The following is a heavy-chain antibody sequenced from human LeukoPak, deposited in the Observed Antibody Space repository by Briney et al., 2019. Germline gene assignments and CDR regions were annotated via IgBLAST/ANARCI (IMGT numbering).Heavy chain of an antibody. CDR2: IHGRN. Sequence: GGSLRLSCAASGFIFRNYGMSWVRQAPGKELEWVSTIHGRNYYADSVKGRFTISRDDSRSTLYLQMDNLRADDTAVYYCAKDQPADGYNSIWGQGTLVTVSS. CDR1: GFIFRNYG. V-gene: IGHV3-23*01. J-gene: IGHJ4*02. CDR3: AKDQPADGYNSI. D-gene: IGHD5-24*01.